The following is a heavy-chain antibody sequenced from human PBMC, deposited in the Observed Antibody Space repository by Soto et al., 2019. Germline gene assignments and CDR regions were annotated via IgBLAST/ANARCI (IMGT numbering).Heavy chain of an antibody. Sequence: EVQLLESGGGLVQPGGSLRLSCAASGFTFSSYAMSWVRQAPGKGLEWVSAISGSGGSTYYADSVKGRFTISRDNSKNTLYLQMNSLRAEDTAVYYCAKSGYCSGGSGYSAAFDIWGQGTMVTVSS. J-gene: IGHJ3*02. CDR2: ISGSGGST. CDR1: GFTFSSYA. V-gene: IGHV3-23*01. D-gene: IGHD2-15*01. CDR3: AKSGYCSGGSGYSAAFDI.